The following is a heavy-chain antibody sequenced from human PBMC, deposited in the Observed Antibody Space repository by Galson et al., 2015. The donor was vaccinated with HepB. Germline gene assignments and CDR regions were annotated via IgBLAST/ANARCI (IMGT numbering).Heavy chain of an antibody. D-gene: IGHD6-13*01. V-gene: IGHV2-70*01. CDR1: GFSLSTSGMC. J-gene: IGHJ4*02. CDR3: ARITHSFSSSWQFDY. CDR2: IDWDDNK. Sequence: PALVKPTQTLTLTCTFSGFSLSTSGMCVSWIRQPPGKALEWLALIDWDDNKYYSTSLKTRLTISKDTSKNQVVLTMTNMDPVDTATYYCARITHSFSSSWQFDYWGQGTLVTVSS.